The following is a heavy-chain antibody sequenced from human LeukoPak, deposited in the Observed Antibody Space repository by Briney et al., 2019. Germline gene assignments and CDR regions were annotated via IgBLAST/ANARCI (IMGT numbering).Heavy chain of an antibody. D-gene: IGHD3-22*01. J-gene: IGHJ4*02. CDR2: IKSETDGGTT. V-gene: IGHV3-15*07. Sequence: NPGGSLRLSCAASGFTISNAWVNWGRQAPGKGLEWVGRIKSETDGGTTDYAAPVEDRFTIPRDDSRTTLYLQMDSLKTEDTAVYYCTTSNYYYDSNAWYWGQGTLVTVSS. CDR1: GFTISNAW. CDR3: TTSNYYYDSNAWY.